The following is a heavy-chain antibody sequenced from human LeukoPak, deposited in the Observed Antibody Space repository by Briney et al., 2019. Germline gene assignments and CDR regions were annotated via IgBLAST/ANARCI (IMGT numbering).Heavy chain of an antibody. CDR1: GYTFTGYY. CDR2: INPNSGGT. D-gene: IGHD3-10*01. Sequence: ASVXVSCKASGYTFTGYYMHWVRQAPGQGLEWMGWINPNSGGTNYAQKFQGRVTMTRDTSISTAYMELSRLRSDDTAVYYCARALWFGELLYYFDYWGQGTLVTVSS. V-gene: IGHV1-2*02. J-gene: IGHJ4*02. CDR3: ARALWFGELLYYFDY.